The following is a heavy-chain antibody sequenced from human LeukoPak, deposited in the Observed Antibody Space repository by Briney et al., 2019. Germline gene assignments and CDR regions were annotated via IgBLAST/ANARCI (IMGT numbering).Heavy chain of an antibody. D-gene: IGHD3-9*01. CDR1: GGSISSSSYY. CDR2: IYYSGST. CDR3: ARGQLRYFDWLTPPNWFDP. Sequence: SETLSLTCTVSGGSISSSSYYWGWIRQPPGKGLEWIGSIYYSGSTYYNPSLKSRVTISVDTSKNQFSLKLSSVTAADTAVYYCARGQLRYFDWLTPPNWFDPWGQGTLVTVSS. V-gene: IGHV4-39*01. J-gene: IGHJ5*02.